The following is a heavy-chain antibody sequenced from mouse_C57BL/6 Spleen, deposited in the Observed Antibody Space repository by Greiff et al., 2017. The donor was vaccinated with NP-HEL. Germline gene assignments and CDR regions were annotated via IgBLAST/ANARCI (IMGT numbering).Heavy chain of an antibody. J-gene: IGHJ4*01. D-gene: IGHD2-5*01. CDR3: ARPYYSNYVGYAMDY. V-gene: IGHV1-82*01. CDR1: CYAFSSSW. Sequence: QVQLKESGPELVKPGASVKISCKASCYAFSSSWMNWVKQRPGKGLEWIGRIYPGDGDTNYNGKFKGKATLTADKSSSTAYMQLSSLTSEDSAVYFCARPYYSNYVGYAMDYWGQGTSVTVSS. CDR2: IYPGDGDT.